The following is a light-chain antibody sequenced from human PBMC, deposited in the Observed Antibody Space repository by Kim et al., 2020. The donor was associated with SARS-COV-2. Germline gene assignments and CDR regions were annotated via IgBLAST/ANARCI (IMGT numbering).Light chain of an antibody. CDR1: QDIRNY. CDR2: GAS. V-gene: IGKV1-17*01. J-gene: IGKJ5*01. Sequence: DIQMTQSPSSLSASVGDRVTITCRESQDIRNYLGWYQQNPGRAPKRLIYGASSLQSGVPSRFSGSGSGTEFTLTISSVQPEDFATYSCRQQSTNPITFGQGTRMEMK. CDR3: RQQSTNPIT.